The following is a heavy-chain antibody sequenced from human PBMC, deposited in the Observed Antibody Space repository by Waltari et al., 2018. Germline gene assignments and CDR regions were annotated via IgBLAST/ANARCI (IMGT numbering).Heavy chain of an antibody. CDR1: GFTFSSYW. V-gene: IGHV3-7*01. CDR3: ARGIDYVLRGWFDP. Sequence: EVQLVESGGGLVQPGGSLRLSCAASGFTFSSYWMSWVRQAPGKGLEWVANIKQDGSEKYYVDSVKGRFTISRDNAKNSLYLQMNSLRAEDTAVYYCARGIDYVLRGWFDPWGQGTLVTVSS. CDR2: IKQDGSEK. D-gene: IGHD4-17*01. J-gene: IGHJ5*02.